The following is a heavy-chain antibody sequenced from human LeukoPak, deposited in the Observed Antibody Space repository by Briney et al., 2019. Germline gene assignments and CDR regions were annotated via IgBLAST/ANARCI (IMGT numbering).Heavy chain of an antibody. D-gene: IGHD6-13*01. CDR3: ARLGIAAAGYYFDY. CDR2: INPNSGGT. CDR1: GYTFTGYY. J-gene: IGHJ4*02. V-gene: IGHV1-2*02. Sequence: VASVKVSCKASGYTFTGYYMHWVRQAPGQGLEWMGWINPNSGGTNYAQKFQGRVTMTRDTSISTAYMELSRLRSDDTAVYYCARLGIAAAGYYFDYWGQGTLVTVSS.